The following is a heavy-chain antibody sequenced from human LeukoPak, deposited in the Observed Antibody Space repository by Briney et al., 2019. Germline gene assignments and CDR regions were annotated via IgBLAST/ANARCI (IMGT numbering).Heavy chain of an antibody. CDR3: AREKKGGGAFDI. D-gene: IGHD3-16*01. Sequence: GGSLRLSCAASGFTFSSYSMNWVRQAPGKGLEWVSSISSSSSYIYYADSVKGRFTIPRDNAKNSLYLQMNSLRAEDTAVYYCAREKKGGGAFDIWGQGTMVTVSS. J-gene: IGHJ3*02. V-gene: IGHV3-21*01. CDR2: ISSSSSYI. CDR1: GFTFSSYS.